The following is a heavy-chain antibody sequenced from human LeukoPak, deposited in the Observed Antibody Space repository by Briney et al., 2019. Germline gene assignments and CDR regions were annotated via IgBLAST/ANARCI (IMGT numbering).Heavy chain of an antibody. D-gene: IGHD1-26*01. J-gene: IGHJ5*02. CDR2: ISTYNAKT. Sequence: ASVKVSCMASGYTFTTYGLIWVRQAPGQGGEWMGWISTYNAKTKYAQNLQGRVAMTTDTFTSTVYMELRSLTSDDTAVYYCARDTGSNFFDPWGQGTLVTVAS. CDR3: ARDTGSNFFDP. CDR1: GYTFTTYG. V-gene: IGHV1-18*01.